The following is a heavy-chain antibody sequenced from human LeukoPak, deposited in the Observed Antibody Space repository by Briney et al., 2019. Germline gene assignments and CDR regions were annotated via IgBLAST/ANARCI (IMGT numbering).Heavy chain of an antibody. CDR3: ARDREGMGLDY. D-gene: IGHD1-26*01. CDR2: ISAYNSNT. Sequence: GASVKVSCKTSGYTFTTSGLSWVRQAPGQGLEWMGWISAYNSNTNHAQKIQGRVTMTADTSTSTAYMELRNLRSDDTAVYYCARDREGMGLDYWGQGTLVTVSS. J-gene: IGHJ4*02. V-gene: IGHV1-18*01. CDR1: GYTFTTSG.